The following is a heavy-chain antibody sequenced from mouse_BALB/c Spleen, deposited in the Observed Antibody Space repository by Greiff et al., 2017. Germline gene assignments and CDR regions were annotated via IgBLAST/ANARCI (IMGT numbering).Heavy chain of an antibody. CDR3: ARGGYERIPYAMDY. V-gene: IGHV5-4*02. Sequence: DVMLVESGGGLVKPGGSLKLSCAASGFTFSDYYMYWVRQTPEKRLEWVATISDGGSYTYYPDSVKGRFTISRDNAKNNLYLQMSSLKSEDTAMYYCARGGYERIPYAMDYWGQGTSVTVSS. D-gene: IGHD2-14*01. CDR2: ISDGGSYT. CDR1: GFTFSDYY. J-gene: IGHJ4*01.